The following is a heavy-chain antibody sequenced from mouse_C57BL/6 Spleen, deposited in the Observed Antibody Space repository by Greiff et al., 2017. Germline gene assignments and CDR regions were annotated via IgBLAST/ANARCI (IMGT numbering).Heavy chain of an antibody. CDR1: GYTFTGYW. Sequence: VQLQQSGAELMKPGASVTLSCKATGYTFTGYWIEWVKQRPGHGLEWIGEILPGSGGTNYNEKFKGKATFTADTSSNTAYMQLSSLTTEDSAIYYCARRDCNAMDYWGQGTSVTVSS. V-gene: IGHV1-9*01. CDR2: ILPGSGGT. CDR3: ARRDCNAMDY. J-gene: IGHJ4*01.